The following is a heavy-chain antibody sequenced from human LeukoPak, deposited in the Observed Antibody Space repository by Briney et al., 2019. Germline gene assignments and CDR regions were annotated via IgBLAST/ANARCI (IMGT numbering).Heavy chain of an antibody. CDR2: IKQDESEK. CDR1: GFTLCSYW. Sequence: PGGSLRLSCAASGFTLCSYWMSWVRQAPGKGLEWVANIKQDESEKYYVDSVKGRFSISRDNARNSLYLQINSLRAEDTAVYHCARGNDYGDHVGIYFDSWGQGTLVTVSS. V-gene: IGHV3-7*03. J-gene: IGHJ4*02. CDR3: ARGNDYGDHVGIYFDS. D-gene: IGHD4-17*01.